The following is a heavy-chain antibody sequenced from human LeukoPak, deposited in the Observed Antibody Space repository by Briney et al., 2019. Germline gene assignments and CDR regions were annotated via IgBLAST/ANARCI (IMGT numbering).Heavy chain of an antibody. CDR2: INTNTGNP. V-gene: IGHV7-4-1*02. Sequence: ASVKVSCKASGYTFTSYAMNWVRQAPGQGLEWMGWINTNTGNPTYAQGFTGRFVFSLDTSVSTTYLQISSLKAEDTAVYYCARELRRYGEEGTNYWGQGTLVTVSS. CDR3: ARELRRYGEEGTNY. D-gene: IGHD4-17*01. CDR1: GYTFTSYA. J-gene: IGHJ4*02.